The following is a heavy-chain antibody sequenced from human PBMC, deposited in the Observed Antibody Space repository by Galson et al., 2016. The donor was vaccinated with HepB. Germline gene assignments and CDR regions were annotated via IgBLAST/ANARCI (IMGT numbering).Heavy chain of an antibody. V-gene: IGHV3-33*06. D-gene: IGHD6-6*01. Sequence: SLRLSCAASGFTFSNSGMHWVRQAPGKGLEWVAFIWFDGSNTFYADSVKGRFAISRDNSKNTLYLQMNSLRAEDTAVYYCAKERSSYFDYWGQGTLVTVSS. CDR2: IWFDGSNT. J-gene: IGHJ4*02. CDR1: GFTFSNSG. CDR3: AKERSSYFDY.